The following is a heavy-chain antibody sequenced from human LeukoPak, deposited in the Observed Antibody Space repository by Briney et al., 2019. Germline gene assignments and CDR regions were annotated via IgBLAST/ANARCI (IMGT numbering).Heavy chain of an antibody. CDR3: AKGQIQLWVPTDY. Sequence: PGGSLRLSCAASGFTFNNAWMSWVRQAPVKGLEWVSAISGSGGGTYYADSVKGRLTISRDNSKNTLYLQMNSLRAEDTAVYYCAKGQIQLWVPTDYWGQGTLVTVSS. CDR2: ISGSGGGT. V-gene: IGHV3-23*01. D-gene: IGHD5-18*01. CDR1: GFTFNNAW. J-gene: IGHJ4*02.